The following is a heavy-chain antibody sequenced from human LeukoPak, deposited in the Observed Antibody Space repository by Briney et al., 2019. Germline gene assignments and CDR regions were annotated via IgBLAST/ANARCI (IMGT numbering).Heavy chain of an antibody. J-gene: IGHJ4*02. D-gene: IGHD6-13*01. CDR3: ARGAAAGIRGISSVNFDY. Sequence: EASVKVSCKASGGTFSSYAISWVRQAPGQGLEWMGGIIPIFGTANYAQKSQGRVTITTDESTSTAYMELSSLRSEDTAVYYCARGAAAGIRGISSVNFDYWGQGTLVTVSS. CDR1: GGTFSSYA. V-gene: IGHV1-69*05. CDR2: IIPIFGTA.